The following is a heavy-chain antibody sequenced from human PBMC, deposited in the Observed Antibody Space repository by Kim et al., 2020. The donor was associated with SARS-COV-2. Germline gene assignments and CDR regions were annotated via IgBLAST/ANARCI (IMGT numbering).Heavy chain of an antibody. CDR1: GFTFSDYL. Sequence: GGSLRLSCAASGFTFSDYLMDWVRQVPGKGLQWVSPAKTNADSTTSEYAASVTFRFIISRADSKNSLYLHINSLKITDTALYYCARATWGGYDYWGPGTL. D-gene: IGHD3-16*01. CDR3: ARATWGGYDY. V-gene: IGHV3-72*01. CDR2: AKTNADSTTS. J-gene: IGHJ4*02.